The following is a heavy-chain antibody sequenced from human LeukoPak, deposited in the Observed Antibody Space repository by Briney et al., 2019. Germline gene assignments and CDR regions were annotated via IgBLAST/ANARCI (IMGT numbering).Heavy chain of an antibody. V-gene: IGHV4-38-2*02. J-gene: IGHJ4*02. CDR2: IYHSGNT. CDR3: ARDSLPLGYCSGGSCRQPDY. CDR1: GYSISSGYY. Sequence: SETLSLTCAVSGYSISSGYYWGWIRQPPGKGLEWIGSIYHSGNTYYNPSLKSRVTISVDPSKNQFSLNLSSVTAADTAVYYCARDSLPLGYCSGGSCRQPDYWGQGTLVTVSS. D-gene: IGHD2-15*01.